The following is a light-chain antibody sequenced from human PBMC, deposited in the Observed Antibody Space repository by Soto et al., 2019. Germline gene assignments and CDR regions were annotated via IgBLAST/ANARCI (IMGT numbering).Light chain of an antibody. J-gene: IGKJ4*01. CDR2: AAS. Sequence: EIVLTQSPGTLSFSPGERATLSRRASQSVDSKYLAWYQQKPGQAPRILIFAASRRATGIPERFSGRGSGTDCTLTINRLEPEDFAVYFCQQYGSSPLTVGGGTKVDI. CDR1: QSVDSKY. CDR3: QQYGSSPLT. V-gene: IGKV3-20*01.